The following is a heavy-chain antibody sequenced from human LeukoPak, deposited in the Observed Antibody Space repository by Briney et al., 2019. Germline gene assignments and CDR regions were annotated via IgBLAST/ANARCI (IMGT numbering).Heavy chain of an antibody. D-gene: IGHD3-10*01. CDR2: IYYSGST. J-gene: IGHJ5*02. CDR3: ARRPSGSGSYGFDP. V-gene: IGHV4-61*05. Sequence: SETLSLSCTVSDASIRSINNYWGWIRQPPGKGLEWLGYIYYSGSTNYNPPLKSRVTISVDTSKNQFSLKLSSVTAADTAVYYCARRPSGSGSYGFDPWGQGTLVTVSS. CDR1: DASIRSINNY.